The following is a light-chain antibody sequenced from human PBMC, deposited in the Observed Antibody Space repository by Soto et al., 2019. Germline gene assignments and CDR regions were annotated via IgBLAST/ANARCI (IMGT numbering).Light chain of an antibody. CDR1: TGPVTGGHY. V-gene: IGLV7-46*01. J-gene: IGLJ3*02. CDR3: LLYYNAVRV. CDR2: DTD. Sequence: QAVVTQEPSLTVSPGGTVTLTCGSSTGPVTGGHYPYWFQQKPGQAPKILISDTDNRASWTPVRFSGSLLGGKAALTLSGAQPEDEADYYCLLYYNAVRVFGGGTKLTVL.